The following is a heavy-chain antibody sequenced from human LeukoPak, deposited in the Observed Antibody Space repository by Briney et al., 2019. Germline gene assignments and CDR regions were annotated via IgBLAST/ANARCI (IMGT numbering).Heavy chain of an antibody. CDR2: INPNSGGT. CDR3: ARVGSGSYYDFDY. CDR1: GYTFTVYY. Sequence: ASVTVSFTASGYTFTVYYMHWVRQAPGQGLEWMGWINPNSGGTNYAQKFQGRVTMTRDTSISTAYMELSRLRSDDTAVYYCARVGSGSYYDFDYWGQGTLVTVSS. J-gene: IGHJ4*02. D-gene: IGHD3-10*01. V-gene: IGHV1-2*02.